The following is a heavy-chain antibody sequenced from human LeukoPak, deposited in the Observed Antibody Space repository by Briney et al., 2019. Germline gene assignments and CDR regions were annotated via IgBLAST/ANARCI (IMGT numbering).Heavy chain of an antibody. CDR3: AKALYYYDSSGRYNFDY. J-gene: IGHJ4*02. V-gene: IGHV3-23*01. D-gene: IGHD3-22*01. CDR2: ISGSGGST. Sequence: GGSLRLSCAASGFTFSSYAMSWVRQAPGKGLEWVSAISGSGGSTYYADSVKGRFTISRDNSKNTLYLQMNSLRAEDTAVYYCAKALYYYDSSGRYNFDYWGQGTLVTVSS. CDR1: GFTFSSYA.